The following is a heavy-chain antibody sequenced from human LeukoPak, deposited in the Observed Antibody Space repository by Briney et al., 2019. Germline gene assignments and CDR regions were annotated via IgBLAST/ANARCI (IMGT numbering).Heavy chain of an antibody. Sequence: SVKVSCKASGGTFSSYAISWVRQAPGQGLEWMGRIIPIFGTANYAQTFQGRVTITTDESTSTAYMEPSSLRSEDTAVYYCARGVWGSYRYPPYYFDYWGQGTLVTVSS. D-gene: IGHD3-16*02. CDR1: GGTFSSYA. CDR3: ARGVWGSYRYPPYYFDY. J-gene: IGHJ4*02. CDR2: IIPIFGTA. V-gene: IGHV1-69*05.